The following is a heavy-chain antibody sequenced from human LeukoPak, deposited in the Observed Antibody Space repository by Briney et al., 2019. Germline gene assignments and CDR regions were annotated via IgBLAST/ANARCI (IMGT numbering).Heavy chain of an antibody. V-gene: IGHV1-69*01. CDR1: GGTFSSYA. CDR2: IIPIFGTA. D-gene: IGHD3-10*01. CDR3: ARDVSYGSAPNWFDP. J-gene: IGHJ5*02. Sequence: SVKVSCKASGGTFSSYAISWVRQAPGQGLERMGGIIPIFGTANYAQKFQGRVTITADESTSTAYMELSSLRSEDTAVYYRARDVSYGSAPNWFDPWGQGTLVTVSS.